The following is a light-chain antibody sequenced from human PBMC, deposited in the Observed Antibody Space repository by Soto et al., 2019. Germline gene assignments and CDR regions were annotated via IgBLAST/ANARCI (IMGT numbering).Light chain of an antibody. CDR1: QSVSSSF. V-gene: IGKV3-20*01. Sequence: EIVLTQSPGTLSLSPGERATLSCRASQSVSSSFFAWYQQKPGQAPRLLIYGASSRATGIPERFSGSGSGTDFTLTISRLEPEDFAVYYCQQYGGSMVTFGPGTKVDIK. CDR2: GAS. CDR3: QQYGGSMVT. J-gene: IGKJ3*01.